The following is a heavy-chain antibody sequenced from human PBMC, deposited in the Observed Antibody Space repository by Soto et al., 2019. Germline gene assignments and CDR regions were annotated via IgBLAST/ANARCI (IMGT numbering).Heavy chain of an antibody. D-gene: IGHD2-21*02. CDR3: ARDVIAYCGGDCYSAFDY. J-gene: IGHJ4*02. V-gene: IGHV3-21*01. CDR2: ISSSSSYI. CDR1: GFTFSSYS. Sequence: ESGGGLVKPGGSLRLSCAASGFTFSSYSMNWVRQAPGKGLEWVSSISSSSSYIYYADSVKGRFTISRDNAKNSLYLQMNSLRAEDTAVYYCARDVIAYCGGDCYSAFDYWGQGTLVTVSS.